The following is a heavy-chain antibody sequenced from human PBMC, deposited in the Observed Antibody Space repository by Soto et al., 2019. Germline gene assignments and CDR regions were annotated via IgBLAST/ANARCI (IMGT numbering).Heavy chain of an antibody. D-gene: IGHD3-9*01. V-gene: IGHV1-69*01. CDR1: GGTFSSYA. CDR3: AIAGYDILTGYYRYYYYGMDV. Sequence: QVQLVQSGAEVQKPGSSVKVSCKASGGTFSSYAISWVRQAPGQGLEWMGGIIPIFGTANYAQKFQGRVTITADESTSTAYMELSSLRSEDTAVYYCAIAGYDILTGYYRYYYYGMDVWGQGTTVTVSS. J-gene: IGHJ6*02. CDR2: IIPIFGTA.